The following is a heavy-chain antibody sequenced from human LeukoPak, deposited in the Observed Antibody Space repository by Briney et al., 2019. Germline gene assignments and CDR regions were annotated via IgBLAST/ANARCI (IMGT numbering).Heavy chain of an antibody. J-gene: IGHJ4*02. V-gene: IGHV3-48*02. CDR3: ARDYYDSSGYYGY. D-gene: IGHD3-22*01. Sequence: GGSLRLSCAASGFTFSSYSMNWVRQAPGKGLEWVSYISSSSSTIYYADSVKGRFTISRDNDKNSLYLQMNSLRDEDTAASYCARDYYDSSGYYGYWGQGTLVTVSS. CDR2: ISSSSSTI. CDR1: GFTFSSYS.